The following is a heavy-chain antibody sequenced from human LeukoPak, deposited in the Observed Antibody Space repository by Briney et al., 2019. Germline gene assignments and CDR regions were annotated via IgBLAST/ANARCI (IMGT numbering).Heavy chain of an antibody. CDR1: GYTFSDNY. V-gene: IGHV1-2*02. Sequence: ASVKVSCKASGYTFSDNYIHWVRQAPGQGLEWMGWINPHSGGTNYGENFQGRITLTRDTSISTAYMDLSSLISDDTAVYYCAREFMRVTACDIGGQGTVVTVSS. J-gene: IGHJ3*02. CDR3: AREFMRVTACDI. CDR2: INPHSGGT. D-gene: IGHD2-21*02.